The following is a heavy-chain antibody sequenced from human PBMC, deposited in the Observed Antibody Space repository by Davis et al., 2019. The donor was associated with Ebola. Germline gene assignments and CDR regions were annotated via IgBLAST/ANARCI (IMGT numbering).Heavy chain of an antibody. Sequence: PGGSLRLSCAASGFSFNSYGMHWVRQAPGKGLEWLAVIWYDGSREFFADSMKGRFTISSDNSRNTLFLQMNSLRVEDTAVYYCARDPAIGEPLSTFDVWGQGTTVTVAS. CDR1: GFSFNSYG. V-gene: IGHV3-33*01. CDR2: IWYDGSRE. D-gene: IGHD1-14*01. J-gene: IGHJ3*01. CDR3: ARDPAIGEPLSTFDV.